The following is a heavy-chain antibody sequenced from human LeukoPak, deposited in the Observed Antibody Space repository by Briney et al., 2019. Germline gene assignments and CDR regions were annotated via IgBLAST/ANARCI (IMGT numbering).Heavy chain of an antibody. CDR3: ARSGEFSTSSDI. V-gene: IGHV1-46*01. CDR2: INCSGGST. J-gene: IGHJ3*02. CDR1: GYTFSSYY. D-gene: IGHD6-6*01. Sequence: ASVKVSCKASGYTFSSYYIHWVRQAPGQGLEWMGIINCSGGSTTHAQKFQGRVTMTRDTSTRTVYMEMGSLKSEDTAVYYCARSGEFSTSSDIWGQGTMVTVSS.